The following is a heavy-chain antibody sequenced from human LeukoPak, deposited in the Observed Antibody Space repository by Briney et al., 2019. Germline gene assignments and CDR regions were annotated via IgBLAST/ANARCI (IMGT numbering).Heavy chain of an antibody. Sequence: SETLSLTCTVSGGSISSYYWSWIRQPAGKGLEWIGRIYTSGSTNYNPSLKSRVTMSVDTSKDQFSLKLSSVTAADTAVYYCASSYGSGSQADYWGQGTLVTVSS. D-gene: IGHD3-10*01. CDR1: GGSISSYY. V-gene: IGHV4-4*07. J-gene: IGHJ4*02. CDR2: IYTSGST. CDR3: ASSYGSGSQADY.